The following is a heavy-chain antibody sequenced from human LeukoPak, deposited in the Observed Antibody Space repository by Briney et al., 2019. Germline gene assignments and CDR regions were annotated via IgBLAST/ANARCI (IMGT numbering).Heavy chain of an antibody. CDR1: GFTFSSYW. Sequence: GGSLRLSCAASGFTFSSYWMSWVRQAPGKGLEWMANIKQDGSEKYYVDSVKGRFTISRDNAKNSLYLQMNNLRAEDTAVYYCARDYYGDYSYYFDYWGQGTLVTVSS. J-gene: IGHJ4*02. CDR3: ARDYYGDYSYYFDY. V-gene: IGHV3-7*01. D-gene: IGHD4-17*01. CDR2: IKQDGSEK.